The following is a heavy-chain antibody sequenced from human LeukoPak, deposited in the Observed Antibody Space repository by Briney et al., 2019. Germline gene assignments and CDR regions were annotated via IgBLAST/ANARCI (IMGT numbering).Heavy chain of an antibody. J-gene: IGHJ3*02. CDR3: ARGGPYDFWSNYYAFDI. D-gene: IGHD3-3*01. CDR1: GYTFTSYG. V-gene: IGHV1-18*01. CDR2: ISAYNGNT. Sequence: ASVKVSCKASGYTFTSYGISWVRQAPGQGLEWMGWISAYNGNTNYAQKLQGRVTMTTDTSTSTAYMELRSLRSDDTAVYYCARGGPYDFWSNYYAFDIWGQGTMVTVSS.